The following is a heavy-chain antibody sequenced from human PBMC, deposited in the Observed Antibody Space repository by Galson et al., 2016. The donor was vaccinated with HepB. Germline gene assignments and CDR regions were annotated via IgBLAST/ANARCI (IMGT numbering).Heavy chain of an antibody. Sequence: SLRLSCTASGVTFSNYAMTWVRQAPGKGLEWVATISGNGETIYYAHSVKGRFPISRANSKNTVSLQMNSLRAEDTAVYYCARRQREEDIVVVVVVPGGFYYGMDVWGQGTTVTVSS. CDR2: ISGNGETI. D-gene: IGHD2-15*01. CDR1: GVTFSNYA. J-gene: IGHJ6*02. CDR3: ARRQREEDIVVVVVVPGGFYYGMDV. V-gene: IGHV3-23*01.